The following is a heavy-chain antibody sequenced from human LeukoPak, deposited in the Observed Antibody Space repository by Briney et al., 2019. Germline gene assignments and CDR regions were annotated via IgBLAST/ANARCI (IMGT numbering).Heavy chain of an antibody. Sequence: KASETLSLMCAVYGGSFSGYYWSWIRQPPGKGLVWIGEINYSGSTNYNPYLKSRVTISVDTSKNQFSLKLSSVTAADTAVYYCARGPIVVVPAASGFSPGKGNWFDPWGQGTLVTVSS. CDR1: GGSFSGYY. CDR2: INYSGST. CDR3: ARGPIVVVPAASGFSPGKGNWFDP. D-gene: IGHD2-2*01. J-gene: IGHJ5*02. V-gene: IGHV4-34*01.